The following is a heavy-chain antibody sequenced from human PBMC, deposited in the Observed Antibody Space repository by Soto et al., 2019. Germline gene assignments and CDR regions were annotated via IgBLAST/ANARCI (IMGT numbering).Heavy chain of an antibody. CDR1: VFTFSSYA. CDR2: ISGSGGST. Sequence: GSLRLACAASVFTFSSYAMSCVCQAPGKGMERVSAISGSGGSTYYADSVKGRFTISRDNSKNTLYLQMNSLRAEDTAVYYCAKDPPLGHDFWSGYYSLRYYYYGMDVWGQGTTVTVSS. J-gene: IGHJ6*02. CDR3: AKDPPLGHDFWSGYYSLRYYYYGMDV. V-gene: IGHV3-23*01. D-gene: IGHD3-3*01.